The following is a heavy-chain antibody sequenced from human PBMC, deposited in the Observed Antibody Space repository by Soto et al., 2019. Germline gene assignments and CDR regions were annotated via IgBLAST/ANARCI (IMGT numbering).Heavy chain of an antibody. J-gene: IGHJ6*02. Sequence: PGGSLRLSCAASGFTFSSYWMSWVRQAPGKGLEWVANIKQDGSAKYYVDSVKGRFTISSDNAKNSLHLQMNSRRAEDAAEYYCARDPSVGVVAAAAYYCDGNGLSYGRDVVGQG. CDR1: GFTFSSYW. D-gene: IGHD2-15*01. V-gene: IGHV3-7*01. CDR3: ARDPSVGVVAAAAYYCDGNGLSYGRDV. CDR2: IKQDGSAK.